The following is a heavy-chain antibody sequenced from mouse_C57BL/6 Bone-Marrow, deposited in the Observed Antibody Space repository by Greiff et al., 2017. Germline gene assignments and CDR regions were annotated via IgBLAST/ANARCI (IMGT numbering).Heavy chain of an antibody. V-gene: IGHV1-55*01. J-gene: IGHJ2*01. CDR1: GYTFTSYW. Sequence: VQLQQPGAELVKPGASVKMSCKASGYTFTSYWITWVKQRPGQGLEWIGDIYPGSGSTNYNEKFKSKATLTVDTSSSTAYMQLSSLTSEDSAVYYCARLRGITTVGDYWGQGTTLTVSS. D-gene: IGHD1-1*01. CDR3: ARLRGITTVGDY. CDR2: IYPGSGST.